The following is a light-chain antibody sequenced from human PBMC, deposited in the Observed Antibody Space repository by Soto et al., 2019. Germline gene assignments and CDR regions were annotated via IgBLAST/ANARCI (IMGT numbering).Light chain of an antibody. CDR3: RQRSNWPIT. CDR1: QSVSSY. J-gene: IGKJ5*01. CDR2: DAS. V-gene: IGKV3-11*01. Sequence: EIVLTQSPATLSLSPGERATLSCMAIQSVSSYLAWYQQKPGQAPRLLIYDASNRDTGVPARFSGSGSGTDFTLTISSLEPEDFAVYYCRQRSNWPITFGQGKRLEIK.